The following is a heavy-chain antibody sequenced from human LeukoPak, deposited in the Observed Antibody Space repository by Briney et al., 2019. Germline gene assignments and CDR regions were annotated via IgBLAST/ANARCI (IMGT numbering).Heavy chain of an antibody. CDR2: ISGSSNDI. V-gene: IGHV3-11*05. CDR3: ARVQEEDWYFDL. CDR1: GFSFSGSY. J-gene: IGHJ2*01. Sequence: GGSLRLSCAASGFSFSGSYMSWIRQAPGKGLEWVSYISGSSNDINYADSVKGRFTVSRDNTKNSLFLQMDSLRVEDTAVYYCARVQEEDWYFDLWGRGTLVTVSS.